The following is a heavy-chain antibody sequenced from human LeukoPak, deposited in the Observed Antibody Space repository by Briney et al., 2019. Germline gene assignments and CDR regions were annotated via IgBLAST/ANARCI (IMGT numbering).Heavy chain of an antibody. CDR1: GYTFTGYY. CDR2: INPNSGGT. CDR3: ARDKNGWELLQDDY. Sequence: ASVKVSCKASGYTFTGYYMHWVRQAPGQGLEWMGWINPNSGGTNYAQKFQGRVTMTRDTSISTAYMELSRLRSDDTAVYYCARDKNGWELLQDDYWGQGTLVTVSS. D-gene: IGHD1-26*01. J-gene: IGHJ4*02. V-gene: IGHV1-2*02.